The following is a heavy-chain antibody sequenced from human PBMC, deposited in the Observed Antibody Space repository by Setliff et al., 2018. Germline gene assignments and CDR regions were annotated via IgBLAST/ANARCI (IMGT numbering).Heavy chain of an antibody. CDR2: SYHSGST. D-gene: IGHD3-10*01. Sequence: PSETLSLTCAVSGYSISSGYYWGWIRQPPGKGLEWIGSSYHSGSTYYNPSLKSRVTISVDTSKNQFSLKLSSVTAADTAVYYCARLWRRIQQIDYWGQGTRVTVSS. CDR3: ARLWRRIQQIDY. CDR1: GYSISSGYY. V-gene: IGHV4-38-2*01. J-gene: IGHJ4*02.